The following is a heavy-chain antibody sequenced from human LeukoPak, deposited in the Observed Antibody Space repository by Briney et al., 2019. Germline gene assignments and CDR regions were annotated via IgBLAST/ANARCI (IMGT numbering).Heavy chain of an antibody. CDR1: GGTFSSYA. Sequence: ASVKVSCKASGGTFSSYAITWVRQAPGQGLEWVGWISAYNGNTNYEQKLQGRVTMTRDTSTSTVYMELRSLRSDDTAVYYCARGIDSASPPLGTFEIWGQGTMVTVSS. J-gene: IGHJ3*02. CDR2: ISAYNGNT. D-gene: IGHD1-26*01. CDR3: ARGIDSASPPLGTFEI. V-gene: IGHV1-18*01.